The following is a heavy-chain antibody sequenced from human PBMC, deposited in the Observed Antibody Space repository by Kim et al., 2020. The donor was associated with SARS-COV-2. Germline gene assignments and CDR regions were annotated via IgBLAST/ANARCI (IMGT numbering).Heavy chain of an antibody. D-gene: IGHD6-13*01. CDR3: GTSNSAAGDF. Sequence: GGSLRLSCAASGSTFSNYWMHWVRQAPGKGLVWVSRINGDGSSTNCADSVKGRFTISRDNAKNTLYLQMDSLRAEDTAVYYCGTSNSAAGDFWGQGTLVTVSS. CDR1: GSTFSNYW. V-gene: IGHV3-74*01. J-gene: IGHJ4*02. CDR2: INGDGSST.